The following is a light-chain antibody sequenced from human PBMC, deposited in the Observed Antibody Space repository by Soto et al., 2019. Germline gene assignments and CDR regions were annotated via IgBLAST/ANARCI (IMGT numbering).Light chain of an antibody. CDR3: QQYTGPPTT. Sequence: EIVLTQSPGILSLSPGERATLSCRASQSVGSDYLAWYQQKPGQAPRILIFGASGRATGIPARFSGSGSGTDFTLTITRLEPEDSAVYFCQQYTGPPTTFGQGTRLEIK. CDR1: QSVGSDY. CDR2: GAS. V-gene: IGKV3-20*01. J-gene: IGKJ5*01.